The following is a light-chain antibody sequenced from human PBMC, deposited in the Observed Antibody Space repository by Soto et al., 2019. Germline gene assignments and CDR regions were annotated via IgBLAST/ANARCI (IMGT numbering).Light chain of an antibody. CDR3: KQYENLPN. J-gene: IGKJ5*01. CDR2: KAS. V-gene: IGKV1-5*03. CDR1: QTIDSW. Sequence: DIQMTQSPSSLSASVGDRVTITCRASQTIDSWLAWYQQRPGKPPNLLIYKASTLASGVPSRFSGSGSGKDFTFTISRLQPEDIATYYCKQYENLPNFGQGTRLEIK.